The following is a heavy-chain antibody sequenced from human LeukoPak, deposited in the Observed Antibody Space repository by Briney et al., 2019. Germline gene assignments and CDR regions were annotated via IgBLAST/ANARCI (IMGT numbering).Heavy chain of an antibody. CDR1: GFTFRNYG. CDR3: ASETGYYFHN. CDR2: ISYDGSAK. V-gene: IGHV3-30*19. Sequence: GGSLRLSCAASGFTFRNYGMHWVRQAPGKGLEWVAIISYDGSAKYYADSVKGRFTISRDNSKNTLYVQMNSLRGEDMAVYYCASETGYYFHNWGQGTLVTVSS. D-gene: IGHD3-9*01. J-gene: IGHJ4*02.